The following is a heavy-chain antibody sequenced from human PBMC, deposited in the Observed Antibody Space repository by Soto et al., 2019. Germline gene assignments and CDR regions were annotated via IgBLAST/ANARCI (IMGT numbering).Heavy chain of an antibody. CDR3: ARVYSGYDYDWFDP. J-gene: IGHJ5*02. D-gene: IGHD5-12*01. Sequence: GTSVKVSCKASGYTFTSYGISWVRQAPGQGLEWMGWISAYNGNTNYAQKLQGRVTMTTDTSTSTAYMELRSLRSDDTAVYYCARVYSGYDYDWFDPWGQGTLGTVSS. CDR2: ISAYNGNT. CDR1: GYTFTSYG. V-gene: IGHV1-18*01.